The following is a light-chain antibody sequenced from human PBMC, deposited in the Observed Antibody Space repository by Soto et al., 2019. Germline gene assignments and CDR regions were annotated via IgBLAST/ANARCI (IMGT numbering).Light chain of an antibody. J-gene: IGKJ3*01. V-gene: IGKV3-20*01. CDR2: AAS. CDR1: QSVSVNS. CDR3: QQYGGSPFT. Sequence: VLTQSPVTLSLSPGERATLSCRASQSVSVNSLAWYQQKGGQAPRLLIYAASTRATGVPDRFSGTGSGTDFALTISRLETDDSAVYYCQQYGGSPFTFGPGTKVDIK.